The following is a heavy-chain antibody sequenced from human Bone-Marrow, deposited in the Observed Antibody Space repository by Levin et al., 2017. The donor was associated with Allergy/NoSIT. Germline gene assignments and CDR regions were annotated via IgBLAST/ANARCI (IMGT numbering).Heavy chain of an antibody. Sequence: SETLSLTCTVSGGSVSSGDSYWSWIRQPPGKGLEYIGYIYDTGSTSYNPSLKNRVTISRDTSKNRFSLRLTSVTAADSAVYYCVFWSSSSSPAYYYTLDVWGQGTTVNVSS. CDR2: IYDTGST. CDR1: GGSVSSGDSY. D-gene: IGHD6-6*01. J-gene: IGHJ6*02. V-gene: IGHV4-30-4*01. CDR3: VFWSSSSSPAYYYTLDV.